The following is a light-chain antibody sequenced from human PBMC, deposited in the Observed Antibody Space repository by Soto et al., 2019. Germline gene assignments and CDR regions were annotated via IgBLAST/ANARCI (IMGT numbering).Light chain of an antibody. V-gene: IGKV1-5*03. CDR3: QQYNDYSWT. CDR1: QSISIW. J-gene: IGKJ1*01. Sequence: DIQMTQSPSTLSASVGDRVAITCRASQSISIWLAWYQQKPGKAPKLLIYKASSLESRVPSRFSGSGSGTEFTLTISSLQPDDFATDYCQQYNDYSWTFGQGTQVEIK. CDR2: KAS.